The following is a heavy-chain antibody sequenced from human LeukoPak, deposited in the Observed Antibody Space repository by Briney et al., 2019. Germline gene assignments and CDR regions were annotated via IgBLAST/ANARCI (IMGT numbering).Heavy chain of an antibody. Sequence: SETLSLTCTVSGGSISSGGYYWSWIRQHPGTGLEWIGYIYYSGSTYYNPSLKSRVTISVDTSKNQFSLKLSSVTAADTAVYYCARYSGSYWNFDYWGQGTLVTVSS. J-gene: IGHJ4*02. CDR2: IYYSGST. CDR1: GGSISSGGYY. V-gene: IGHV4-31*03. D-gene: IGHD1-26*01. CDR3: ARYSGSYWNFDY.